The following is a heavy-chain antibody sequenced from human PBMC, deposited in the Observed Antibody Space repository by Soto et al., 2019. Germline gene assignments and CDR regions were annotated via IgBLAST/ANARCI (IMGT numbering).Heavy chain of an antibody. CDR3: ARDKGRQQLGGNYYYILDV. V-gene: IGHV1-69*14. CDR2: IMPVFATP. CDR1: GGTFSTSA. Sequence: QVQLMQSGAEVKKPGSSVKVSCKASGGTFSTSAISWVRQAPGEGLEWVGGIMPVFATPDYAQKFQGRVTISADKSTTTAYLELTSLTTDDTAVYCCARDKGRQQLGGNYYYILDVWGQGTAITVSS. D-gene: IGHD3-3*02. J-gene: IGHJ6*02.